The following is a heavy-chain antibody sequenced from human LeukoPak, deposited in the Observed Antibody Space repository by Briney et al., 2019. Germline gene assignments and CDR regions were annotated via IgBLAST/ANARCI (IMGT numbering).Heavy chain of an antibody. D-gene: IGHD6-13*01. CDR3: AKVDSSSWYSTFDY. J-gene: IGHJ4*02. V-gene: IGHV4-39*07. Sequence: SETLSLTCTVSGGSISSSSYYWGWIRQPPGKGLEWIGSIYYSGSTYYNPSLKSRVTISVDTSKNQFSLKLSSVTAADTAVYYCAKVDSSSWYSTFDYWGQGTLVTVSS. CDR1: GGSISSSSYY. CDR2: IYYSGST.